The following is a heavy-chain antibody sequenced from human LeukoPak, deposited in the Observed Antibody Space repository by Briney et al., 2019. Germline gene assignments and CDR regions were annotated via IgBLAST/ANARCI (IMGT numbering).Heavy chain of an antibody. CDR2: INHSGST. J-gene: IGHJ5*02. D-gene: IGHD2-15*01. V-gene: IGHV4-34*01. Sequence: PSETLSLTCAVYGGSFSGYYWSWIRQPPGKGLEWIGEINHSGSTNYNPSLKSRVTISVDTSKNQFSLKLSSVTAADTAVYYCARRRRYCSGGSCYSGYSNWFDPWGQGTLVTVSS. CDR1: GGSFSGYY. CDR3: ARRRRYCSGGSCYSGYSNWFDP.